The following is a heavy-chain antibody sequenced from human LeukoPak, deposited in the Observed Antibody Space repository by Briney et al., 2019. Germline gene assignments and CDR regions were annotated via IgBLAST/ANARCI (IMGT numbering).Heavy chain of an antibody. J-gene: IGHJ4*02. D-gene: IGHD3-10*01. CDR3: ARSAKMYGSGGYYNYFDY. Sequence: GESLKISCKSSGYNFTNYWIGWVRRMPGKGLEWMGIIYPGDSDTRYSPSFQGQVTISADKSISTAYLQWSSLKASDTAMYYCARSAKMYGSGGYYNYFDYWGQGTLVTVSS. CDR2: IYPGDSDT. CDR1: GYNFTNYW. V-gene: IGHV5-51*01.